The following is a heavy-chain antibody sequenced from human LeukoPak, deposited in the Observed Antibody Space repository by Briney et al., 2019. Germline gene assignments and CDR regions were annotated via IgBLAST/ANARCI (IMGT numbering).Heavy chain of an antibody. V-gene: IGHV3-23*01. CDR3: ANPFYGSGPRGY. CDR1: GFTLSTYD. Sequence: LSGGSLRLSCAASGFTLSTYDMTWVRQAPGKGLEWVSAIGSSGSTYYADSVKGRFTISRDNSKNTLYLQMNSLRAEDTAIYYCANPFYGSGPRGYWGQGTLVTVSS. D-gene: IGHD3-10*01. J-gene: IGHJ4*02. CDR2: IGSSGST.